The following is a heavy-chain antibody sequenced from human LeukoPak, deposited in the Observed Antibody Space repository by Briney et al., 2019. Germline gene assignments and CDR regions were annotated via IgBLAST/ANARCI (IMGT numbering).Heavy chain of an antibody. J-gene: IGHJ3*02. CDR2: INPNSGST. D-gene: IGHD6-19*01. CDR3: ARKGSGWTRGAFDI. Sequence: ASVKVSCKASGYTFTGYYMHWVRQAPGQGLEWMGWINPNSGSTSYAQKFQGRVTMTRDTSTSTVYMELSSLRSDDTAVYYCARKGSGWTRGAFDIWGQGTMVTVSS. CDR1: GYTFTGYY. V-gene: IGHV1-2*02.